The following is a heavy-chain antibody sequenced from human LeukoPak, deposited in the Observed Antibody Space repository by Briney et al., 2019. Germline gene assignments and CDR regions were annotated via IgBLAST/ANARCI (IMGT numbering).Heavy chain of an antibody. D-gene: IGHD2-15*01. CDR1: GFTFSSYA. V-gene: IGHV3-23*01. J-gene: IGHJ4*02. CDR2: ISGSGGST. CDR3: GKADIVVVVAAIRFDY. Sequence: GGSLRLSCAASGFTFSSYAMSWVRQAPGKGLEWVSAISGSGGSTYYADSVKGRFTISRDNSKNTLYLQMNSLRAEDTAVYYCGKADIVVVVAAIRFDYWGQGTLVTVSS.